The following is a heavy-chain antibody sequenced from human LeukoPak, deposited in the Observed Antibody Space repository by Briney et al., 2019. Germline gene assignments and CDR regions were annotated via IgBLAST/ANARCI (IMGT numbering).Heavy chain of an antibody. CDR3: AKARSYGGNSAFDY. CDR2: ISWNSGSI. D-gene: IGHD4-23*01. CDR1: GFTFDDYA. J-gene: IGHJ4*02. Sequence: GRSLRLPCAASGFTFDDYAMHWVRQAPGKGLEWVSGISWNSGSIGYADSVKGRFTISRDNAKNSLYLQMNSLRAEDMALYYCAKARSYGGNSAFDYWGQGTLVTVSS. V-gene: IGHV3-9*03.